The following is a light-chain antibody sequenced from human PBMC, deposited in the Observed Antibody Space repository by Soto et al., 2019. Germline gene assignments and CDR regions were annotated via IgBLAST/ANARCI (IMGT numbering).Light chain of an antibody. CDR2: LNSDGSH. CDR1: SGHSSYA. CDR3: QTWGTGRV. V-gene: IGLV4-69*01. J-gene: IGLJ2*01. Sequence: QPVLTQSTSASASMGASVKLTCTLSSGHSSYAIAWHQQQPEKGPRYLMKLNSDGSHSKGDGIPDRFSGSSSGAERYLTISSLQSEDEADYYCQTWGTGRVFGGGTKLTVL.